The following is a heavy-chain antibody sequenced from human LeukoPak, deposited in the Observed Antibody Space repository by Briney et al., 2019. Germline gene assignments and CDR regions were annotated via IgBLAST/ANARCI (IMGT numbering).Heavy chain of an antibody. CDR3: ARDLDYNRRSAAGTFFDY. D-gene: IGHD6-13*01. Sequence: GGSLRLSCAASGFTFSDHYMDWVRQAPGKGLEWVGRTRNKANSYTTEYAASVKGRFTISRDDSKNSLYLQMNSLRAEDTAVYYCARDLDYNRRSAAGTFFDYWGQGTLVTVSS. V-gene: IGHV3-72*01. J-gene: IGHJ4*02. CDR2: TRNKANSYTT. CDR1: GFTFSDHY.